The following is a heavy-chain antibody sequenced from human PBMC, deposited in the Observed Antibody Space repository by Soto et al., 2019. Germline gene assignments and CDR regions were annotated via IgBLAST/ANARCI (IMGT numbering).Heavy chain of an antibody. Sequence: VASVKVSCKASGYTFTSYAMHWVRQAPGQRLEWMGWINAGNGNTKYSQKFQGRVTITRDTSASTAYMELSSLRSEDTAVYYCARDGIAGGYSPWFDPWGQGTLVTVSS. V-gene: IGHV1-3*01. CDR1: GYTFTSYA. CDR2: INAGNGNT. J-gene: IGHJ5*02. CDR3: ARDGIAGGYSPWFDP. D-gene: IGHD6-13*01.